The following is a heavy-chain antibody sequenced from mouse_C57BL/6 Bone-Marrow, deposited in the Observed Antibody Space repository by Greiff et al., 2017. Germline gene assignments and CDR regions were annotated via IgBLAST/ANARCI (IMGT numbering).Heavy chain of an antibody. D-gene: IGHD2-4*01. V-gene: IGHV1-7*01. CDR1: GYTFTSYW. CDR3: AREAIYYDYDRHGYYYAMDY. CDR2: INPSSGYT. Sequence: QVQLKQSGAELAKPGASVTLSCKASGYTFTSYWMHWVKQRPGQGLEWIGYINPSSGYTKYNQKVKDKATLTADTSSSTAYMQLSSLTYEDAAVYYCAREAIYYDYDRHGYYYAMDYWGQGTSVTVSS. J-gene: IGHJ4*01.